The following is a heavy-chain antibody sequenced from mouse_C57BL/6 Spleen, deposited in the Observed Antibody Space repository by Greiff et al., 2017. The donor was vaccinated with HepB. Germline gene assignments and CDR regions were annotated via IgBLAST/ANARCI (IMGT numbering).Heavy chain of an antibody. J-gene: IGHJ2*01. CDR1: GFNIKDYY. CDR3: ARDWDFDY. V-gene: IGHV14-2*01. D-gene: IGHD4-1*01. CDR2: IDPEDGET. Sequence: VQLQQSGAELVKPGASVKLSCTASGFNIKDYYMHWVKQRTEQGLEWIGRIDPEDGETKDAPKFQGMATITADTASNTAYLQLSRLTSEDTAVHYCARDWDFDYWGQGTTLTVSS.